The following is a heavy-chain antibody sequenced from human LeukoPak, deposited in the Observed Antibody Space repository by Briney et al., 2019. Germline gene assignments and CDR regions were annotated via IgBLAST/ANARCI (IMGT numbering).Heavy chain of an antibody. CDR2: INNSGGT. V-gene: IGHV4-4*08. D-gene: IGHD2-2*01. CDR3: ASQMSGTSVSY. J-gene: IGHJ4*02. CDR1: GDSISRYY. Sequence: SETLSLTCTVSGDSISRYYWSWIRQPPGKGLEWIGYINNSGGTSYNPSLKSGVTISLDTSKNQFSLKLNSVTTTGTAVYYCASQMSGTSVSYWGQGTLVTVSS.